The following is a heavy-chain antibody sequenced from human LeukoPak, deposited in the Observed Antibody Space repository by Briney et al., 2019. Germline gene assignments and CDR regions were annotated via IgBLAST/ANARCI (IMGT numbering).Heavy chain of an antibody. V-gene: IGHV3-21*01. CDR1: GLTCSSYS. CDR2: ISSSSSYI. D-gene: IGHD3-3*01. CDR3: ARFNDFWSGYHNWFDP. J-gene: IGHJ5*02. Sequence: GGSLRLSCAASGLTCSSYSMNSVRQAPGKGLEWVSSISSSSSYIYYADSVKGRFTISRDNAKNSLYLQMNSLRAEDTAVYYCARFNDFWSGYHNWFDPWGQGTLVTVSS.